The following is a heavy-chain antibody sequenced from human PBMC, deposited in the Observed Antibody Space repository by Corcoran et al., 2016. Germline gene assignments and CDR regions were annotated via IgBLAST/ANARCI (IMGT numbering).Heavy chain of an antibody. Sequence: EVQLVESGGGLVKPGESLRLSCVASGFTFSDAWMSWVRQAPGKGLEWVGRIKSKSDSGTRDFAAPVKGRFAISRDDSRNSLYLQMNNLKGEEKAVYYCTAGTGRTDFDFWGQGIRVAVSS. CDR3: TAGTGRTDFDF. V-gene: IGHV3-15*01. D-gene: IGHD1-1*01. J-gene: IGHJ4*02. CDR2: IKSKSDSGTR. CDR1: GFTFSDAW.